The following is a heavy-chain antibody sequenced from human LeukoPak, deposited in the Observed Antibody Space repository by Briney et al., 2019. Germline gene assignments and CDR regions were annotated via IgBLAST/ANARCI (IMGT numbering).Heavy chain of an antibody. CDR1: GFTFSSYA. CDR3: ARVGRGYCSSTSCGPFDY. J-gene: IGHJ4*02. CDR2: ISSSSSYI. D-gene: IGHD2-2*01. V-gene: IGHV3-21*01. Sequence: GGSLRLSCAASGFTFSSYAMGWVRQAPGKGLEWVSSISSSSSYIYYADSVKGRFTISRDNAKNSLYLQMNSLRAEDTAVYYCARVGRGYCSSTSCGPFDYWGQGTLVTVSS.